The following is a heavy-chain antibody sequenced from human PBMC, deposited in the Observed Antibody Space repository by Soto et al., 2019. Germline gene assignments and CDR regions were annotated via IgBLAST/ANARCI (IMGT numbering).Heavy chain of an antibody. J-gene: IGHJ3*02. CDR3: ARHDYYHRTFDI. Sequence: NPSETLSLTCRVSGGSVGTGAYYWSWIRQPPGKGLEWIGYTLYSGSPNYNPPLQSLQSRVTISVDTSRNQFSLRLTSVTAADTALYYCARHDYYHRTFDIWGQGTLVTVSS. CDR2: TLYSGSP. V-gene: IGHV4-61*08. D-gene: IGHD3-9*01. CDR1: GGSVGTGAYY.